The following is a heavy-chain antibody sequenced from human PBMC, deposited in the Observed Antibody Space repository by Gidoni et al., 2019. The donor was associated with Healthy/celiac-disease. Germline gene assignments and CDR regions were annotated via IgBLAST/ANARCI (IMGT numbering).Heavy chain of an antibody. J-gene: IGHJ4*02. Sequence: QVQLVQSGAEVKKPGSSVKVSCKASGGTFSSYAISWVRQAPGQGLEWMGGIIPIFGTANYAQKFQGRVTITADESTSTAYMELSSLRSEDTAVYYCARDWRDGYNDNFDYWGQGTLVTVSS. CDR2: IIPIFGTA. CDR3: ARDWRDGYNDNFDY. CDR1: GGTFSSYA. V-gene: IGHV1-69*01. D-gene: IGHD5-12*01.